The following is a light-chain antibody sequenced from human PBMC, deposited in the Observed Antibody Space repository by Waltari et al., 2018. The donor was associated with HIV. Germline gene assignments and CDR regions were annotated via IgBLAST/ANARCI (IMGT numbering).Light chain of an antibody. CDR3: MSYAGGETYV. CDR2: DVS. J-gene: IGLJ1*01. Sequence: QSALTQPPSASGSPGQSVTISCTGTSSDVGNYNYVSWYQQHPGKAPKLMIYDVSKRPSGVPDRFSGSKSGTTASRTVAGLQAEDEADYYCMSYAGGETYVFGSGTKVTVL. CDR1: SSDVGNYNY. V-gene: IGLV2-8*01.